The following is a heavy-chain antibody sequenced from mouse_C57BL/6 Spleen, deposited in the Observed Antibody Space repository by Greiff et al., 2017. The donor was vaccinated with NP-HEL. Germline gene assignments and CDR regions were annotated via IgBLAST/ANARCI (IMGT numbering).Heavy chain of an antibody. J-gene: IGHJ4*01. CDR3: ARGCNWGYAMDY. V-gene: IGHV1-80*01. Sequence: QVQLQQSGAELVKPGASVKISCKASGYAFSSYWMNWVKQRPGKGLEWIGQIYPGGGDTNYNGKFKGKATLTADKSSSTAYMQLSSLTSEDSAVYFCARGCNWGYAMDYWGQGTSVTVSS. CDR2: IYPGGGDT. CDR1: GYAFSSYW. D-gene: IGHD4-1*02.